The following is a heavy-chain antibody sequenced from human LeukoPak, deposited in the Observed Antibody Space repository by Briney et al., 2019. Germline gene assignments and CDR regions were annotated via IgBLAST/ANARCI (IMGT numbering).Heavy chain of an antibody. D-gene: IGHD6-19*01. Sequence: GGSLRLSCAASGFTFSSYAMSWVRQAPGKGLEWVSAISGSGGSTYYADSVKGRFTISRDNSKNTLYLQMNSLRAEDTAVYYCAKGGGYSSGWYIRGLGAVDYWGQGTLVTVSS. CDR3: AKGGGYSSGWYIRGLGAVDY. CDR2: ISGSGGST. J-gene: IGHJ4*02. CDR1: GFTFSSYA. V-gene: IGHV3-23*01.